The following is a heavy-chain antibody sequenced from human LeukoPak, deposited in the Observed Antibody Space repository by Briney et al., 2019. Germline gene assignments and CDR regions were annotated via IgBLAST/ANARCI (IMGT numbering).Heavy chain of an antibody. CDR1: GGSISSGSYY. J-gene: IGHJ4*01. CDR3: ASLQIPGYSSGWYANFDY. V-gene: IGHV4-61*02. Sequence: SETLSLTCTVSGGSISSGSYYWSWIRQPAGKGLEWIGRIYTSGSTNYNPSLKSRVTISVDTSKNQFSLKLSSVTAADTAVYYCASLQIPGYSSGWYANFDYWGQGTLVTVPS. D-gene: IGHD6-19*01. CDR2: IYTSGST.